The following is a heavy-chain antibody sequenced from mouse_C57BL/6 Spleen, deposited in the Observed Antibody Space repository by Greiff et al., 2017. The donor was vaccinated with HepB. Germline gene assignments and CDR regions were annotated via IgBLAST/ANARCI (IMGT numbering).Heavy chain of an antibody. D-gene: IGHD2-4*01. J-gene: IGHJ2*01. CDR3: ARDEGLRGFDY. V-gene: IGHV3-6*01. CDR2: ISYDGSN. CDR1: GYSITGGYY. Sequence: EVKLVESGPGLVKPSQSLSLTCSVTGYSITGGYYWNWIRQFPGNKLEWMGYISYDGSNNYNPSLKNRISITRDTSKNQFFLKLNSVTTEDTATYYCARDEGLRGFDYWGQSTTLTVSS.